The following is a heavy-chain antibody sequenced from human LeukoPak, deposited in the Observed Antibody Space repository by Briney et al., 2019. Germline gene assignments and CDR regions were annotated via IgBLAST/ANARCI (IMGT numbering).Heavy chain of an antibody. CDR2: IFYSGST. CDR3: ARFNYYDSNGYIDY. D-gene: IGHD3-22*01. J-gene: IGHJ4*02. V-gene: IGHV4-31*03. CDR1: GGSISGGAYY. Sequence: SETLSLTCTVSGGSISGGAYYWSWIRQHPGKGLEWIGYIFYSGSTCHNPSLKSRVTIAVDTSIRQFSLKLSSVTAADTAVYYCARFNYYDSNGYIDYWGQGILVTVSS.